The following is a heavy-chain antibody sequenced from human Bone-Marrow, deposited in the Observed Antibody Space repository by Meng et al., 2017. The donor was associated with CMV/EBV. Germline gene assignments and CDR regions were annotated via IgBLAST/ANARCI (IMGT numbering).Heavy chain of an antibody. CDR2: IIPILGIA. D-gene: IGHD5-12*01. CDR3: ARDGKDIVASYYYYGMAV. J-gene: IGHJ6*01. Sequence: SVKVSCKASGGTFSSYTISWVRQAPGQGLEWMGRIIPILGIANYAQKFQGRVTITADKSTSTAYMELSSLRSEDTAVYYCARDGKDIVASYYYYGMAVWGQGTTVTCYS. V-gene: IGHV1-69*04. CDR1: GGTFSSYT.